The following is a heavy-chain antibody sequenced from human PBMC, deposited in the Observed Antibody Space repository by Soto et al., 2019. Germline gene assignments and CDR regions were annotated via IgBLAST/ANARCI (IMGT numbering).Heavy chain of an antibody. D-gene: IGHD4-17*01. Sequence: QVQLVQSGAEVKKPGASVEVSCKASGYTFTTYYIHWVRHAPGQGLEWMGVINPGGVSTKYAQKFQERFPKTRDTATSTVYMDLNSLKSEDPAVYFWARGGNGDNVGYWYFDLWGRGTLVTVSP. CDR2: INPGGVST. V-gene: IGHV1-46*01. CDR1: GYTFTTYY. CDR3: ARGGNGDNVGYWYFDL. J-gene: IGHJ2*01.